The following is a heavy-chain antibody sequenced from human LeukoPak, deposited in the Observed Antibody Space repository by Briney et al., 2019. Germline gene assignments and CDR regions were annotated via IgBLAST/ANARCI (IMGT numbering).Heavy chain of an antibody. Sequence: PSETLSLTCSVSHGSISSYYWNWIRQSPGKGLEWIGYVYFNGDTKYNPSLESRVTMSVDTANNNFSLRLNSVTAADSAVYYCARTVYCSSANCYPLDPWGKGTLVTVSP. CDR1: HGSISSYY. V-gene: IGHV4-59*01. J-gene: IGHJ5*02. D-gene: IGHD2-2*01. CDR3: ARTVYCSSANCYPLDP. CDR2: VYFNGDT.